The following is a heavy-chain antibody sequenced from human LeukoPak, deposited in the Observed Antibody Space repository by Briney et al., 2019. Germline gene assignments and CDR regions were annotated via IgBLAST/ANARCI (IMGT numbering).Heavy chain of an antibody. CDR3: ATPLDYYDSSGYHQGGD. J-gene: IGHJ4*02. D-gene: IGHD3-22*01. Sequence: GGSLRLSCAASGFTFSSYAMSWVRQAPGKGLEWVANIKEEGSKKNYVDSLKGRFTISRDNAKNSLYLQMNSLRAEDTAVYYCATPLDYYDSSGYHQGGDWGQGTLVTVSS. CDR1: GFTFSSYA. CDR2: IKEEGSKK. V-gene: IGHV3-7*03.